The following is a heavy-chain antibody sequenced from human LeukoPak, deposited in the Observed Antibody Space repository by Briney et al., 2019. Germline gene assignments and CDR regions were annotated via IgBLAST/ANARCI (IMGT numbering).Heavy chain of an antibody. D-gene: IGHD3-10*01. Sequence: GGSLKLSCAASGFTFSGSAMHWVRQSSGKGLEWVSAISGSGGSTYYADSVKGRFTISRDNSKNTLYLQMNSLRAEDTAVYYCAKYVFTMVRGVFDYWGQGTLVTVSS. V-gene: IGHV3-23*01. CDR2: ISGSGGST. CDR1: GFTFSGSA. CDR3: AKYVFTMVRGVFDY. J-gene: IGHJ4*02.